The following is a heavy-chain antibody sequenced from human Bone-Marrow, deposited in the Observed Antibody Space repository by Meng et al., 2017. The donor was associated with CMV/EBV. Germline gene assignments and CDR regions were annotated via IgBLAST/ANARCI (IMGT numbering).Heavy chain of an antibody. J-gene: IGHJ4*02. V-gene: IGHV3-23*01. CDR1: GFTFSSYA. CDR3: AKAGGRQWLITYDY. Sequence: GGSLRLSCAASGFTFSSYAMSWVRQAPGKGLEWVSAISGSGGSTHYADSVKGRFTISRDNSKNTLYLQMNSLRAEDTAVYYCAKAGGRQWLITYDYWGQGTLVTVSS. D-gene: IGHD6-19*01. CDR2: ISGSGGST.